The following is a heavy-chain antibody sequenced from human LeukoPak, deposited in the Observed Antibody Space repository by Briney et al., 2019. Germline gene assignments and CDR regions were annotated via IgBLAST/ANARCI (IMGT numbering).Heavy chain of an antibody. J-gene: IGHJ4*02. D-gene: IGHD3-10*01. CDR3: ARGGGRATLDY. CDR2: IYSSGST. CDR1: GGSVSSYY. V-gene: IGHV4-4*07. Sequence: SETLSLTCTVSGGSVSSYYWSWIRQPAGKGLEWIGRIYSSGSTNYNSSLESRVTISVDESKNRFSLRLRSMTAADTAVYFCARGGGRATLDYWGQGTLATVSS.